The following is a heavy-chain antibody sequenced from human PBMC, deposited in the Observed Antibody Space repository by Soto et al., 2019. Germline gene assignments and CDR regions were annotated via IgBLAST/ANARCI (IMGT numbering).Heavy chain of an antibody. J-gene: IGHJ6*03. V-gene: IGHV1-69*02. Sequence: SVKVSCKASGGTFSSYTISWVRQAPGQGLEWMGRIIPILGIANYAQKFQGRVTITADKSTSTAYMELSSLRSEDTAVYYCARGYCSGGSCYNYYYYYMDVWGKGTTVTVSS. CDR1: GGTFSSYT. D-gene: IGHD2-15*01. CDR2: IIPILGIA. CDR3: ARGYCSGGSCYNYYYYYMDV.